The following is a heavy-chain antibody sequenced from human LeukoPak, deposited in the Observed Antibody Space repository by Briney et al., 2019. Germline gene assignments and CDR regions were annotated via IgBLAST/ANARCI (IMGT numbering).Heavy chain of an antibody. CDR3: ARGGYYDSSGYYEGAGFDY. Sequence: GRSLRLSCAASGFIFSNDAMHWVRQAPGKGLEWVAVIWYDGSNKYYADSVKGRFTISRDNSKNTLYLQMNSLRAEDTAVYYCARGGYYDSSGYYEGAGFDYWGQGTLVTVSS. CDR2: IWYDGSNK. CDR1: GFIFSNDA. J-gene: IGHJ4*02. D-gene: IGHD3-22*01. V-gene: IGHV3-33*01.